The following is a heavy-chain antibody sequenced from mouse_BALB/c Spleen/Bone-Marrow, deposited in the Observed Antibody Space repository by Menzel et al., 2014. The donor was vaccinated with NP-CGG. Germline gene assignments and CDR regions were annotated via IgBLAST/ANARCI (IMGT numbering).Heavy chain of an antibody. J-gene: IGHJ2*01. V-gene: IGHV1S22*01. CDR1: GYTFTSYW. CDR3: TSWDY. CDR2: IYPGSGST. Sequence: LKQSGSELVRPGAPVKLSCKASGYTFTSYWMHWVKQRHGQGLEWIGNIYPGSGSTNYDEKFKSKGTLTVDTSSSTAYMHLSSLTSEDSAVYYCTSWDYWGQGTTLTVSS.